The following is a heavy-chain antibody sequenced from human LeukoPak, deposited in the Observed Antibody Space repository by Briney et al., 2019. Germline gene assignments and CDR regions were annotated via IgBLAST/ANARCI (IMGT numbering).Heavy chain of an antibody. V-gene: IGHV1-2*02. CDR1: GYTFTGYY. CDR3: ARGGYTYYYDSSGLHFDY. CDR2: INPNSGGT. D-gene: IGHD3-22*01. J-gene: IGHJ4*02. Sequence: GASVKVSCKASGYTFTGYYMHWVRQAPGQGLEWMGWINPNSGGTNYAQKFQGRVTITRDTSISTAYMELSRLRSDDTAVYYCARGGYTYYYDSSGLHFDYWGQGTLVTVSS.